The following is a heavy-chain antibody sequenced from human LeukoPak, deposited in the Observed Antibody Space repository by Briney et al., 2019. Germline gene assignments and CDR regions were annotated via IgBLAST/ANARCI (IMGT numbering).Heavy chain of an antibody. CDR1: GGSISSYY. V-gene: IGHV4-59*01. Sequence: SETLSLTCTVSGGSISSYYWSWIRQPPGKGLEWIGYIYYSGSTNYNPSLKSRVTISVDTSKNQFSLKLSSVTAADTAVYYCARDGDYFDYWGQGTLVTVSS. CDR2: IYYSGST. CDR3: ARDGDYFDY. J-gene: IGHJ4*02.